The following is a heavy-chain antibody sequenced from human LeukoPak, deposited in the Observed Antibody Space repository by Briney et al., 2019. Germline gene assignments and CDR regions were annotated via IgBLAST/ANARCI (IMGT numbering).Heavy chain of an antibody. V-gene: IGHV4-59*01. D-gene: IGHD3-3*01. Sequence: SETLSLTCTVSGGSISDYYWNWIRHPPGKGLGGSGYMYYSGSTTYNPSPTSRGTMSVDTAKTQFSLKLRSVTAADTAVYYCARGDFCSKSNCYLRPMDVWGKGTTVTVSS. CDR3: ARGDFCSKSNCYLRPMDV. CDR1: GGSISDYY. J-gene: IGHJ6*03. CDR2: MYYSGST.